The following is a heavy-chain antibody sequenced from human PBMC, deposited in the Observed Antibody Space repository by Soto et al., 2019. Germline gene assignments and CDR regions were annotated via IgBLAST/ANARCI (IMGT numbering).Heavy chain of an antibody. CDR1: GGSISSYY. V-gene: IGHV4-59*01. D-gene: IGHD4-4*01. CDR2: IYYSGST. Sequence: SETLSLTCTVSGGSISSYYWSWIRQPPGKGLEWIGYIYYSGSTNYNPSLKSRVTISVDTSKNQFSLKLSSVTAADTAVYYCARIADYSNSSRTYYYYYMDVWGKGTTVTVSS. J-gene: IGHJ6*03. CDR3: ARIADYSNSSRTYYYYYMDV.